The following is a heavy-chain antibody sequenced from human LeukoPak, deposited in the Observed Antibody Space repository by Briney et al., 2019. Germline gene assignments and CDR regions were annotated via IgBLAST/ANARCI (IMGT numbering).Heavy chain of an antibody. CDR1: GYTFIDYY. Sequence: GASVKVSCKSSGYTFIDYYIHWVRQAPGQGLEWMGWINPNRGATKYAQKFQGRVSMTRDTSINTAYMDLTNLRSDDTAIFHCARVKKLMPEFEFWGQGTLVTVSS. V-gene: IGHV1-2*02. D-gene: IGHD2-2*01. CDR3: ARVKKLMPEFEF. J-gene: IGHJ4*02. CDR2: INPNRGAT.